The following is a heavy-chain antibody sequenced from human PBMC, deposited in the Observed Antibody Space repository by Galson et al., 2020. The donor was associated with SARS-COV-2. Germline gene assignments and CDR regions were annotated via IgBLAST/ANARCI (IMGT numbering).Heavy chain of an antibody. CDR1: GFTFSNAW. Sequence: GESLKISCAASGFTFSNAWMSWVRQAPGKGLEWVGRIKSKTDGGTTDYAAPVKGRFTISRDDSKNTLYLQMNSLKTEDTAVYYCTTVSPGDIVVVPAAMSYYYYGMDVWGQGTTVTVSS. V-gene: IGHV3-15*01. CDR2: IKSKTDGGTT. J-gene: IGHJ6*02. D-gene: IGHD2-2*01. CDR3: TTVSPGDIVVVPAAMSYYYYGMDV.